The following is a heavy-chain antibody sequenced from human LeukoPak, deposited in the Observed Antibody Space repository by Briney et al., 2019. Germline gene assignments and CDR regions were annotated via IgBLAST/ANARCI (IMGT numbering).Heavy chain of an antibody. CDR1: GYTFTSYD. CDR3: ATSYDYVWGSYSY. D-gene: IGHD3-16*01. Sequence: ASVKVSCKASGYTFTSYDINWVRQATGQGLEWMGWMNPNSGNTGYAQKFQGRVTMTRNTSISTAYMELSSLRSEDTAVYYCATSYDYVWGSYSYWGQGTLVTVSS. V-gene: IGHV1-8*01. J-gene: IGHJ4*02. CDR2: MNPNSGNT.